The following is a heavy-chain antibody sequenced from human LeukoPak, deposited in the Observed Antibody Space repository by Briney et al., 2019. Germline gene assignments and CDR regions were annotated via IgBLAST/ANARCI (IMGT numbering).Heavy chain of an antibody. J-gene: IGHJ5*02. CDR2: LSYDGSNR. CDR1: GFTFSSYA. Sequence: PGRSLRLSCAASGFTFSSYAMHWVRQAPGKGLEWVAVLSYDGSNRYYADSVKGRFTISRDNSKNTLYLQMNSLRAEDTAVYYCARDLIVGATKWFDPWGQGTLVTVSS. CDR3: ARDLIVGATKWFDP. D-gene: IGHD1-26*01. V-gene: IGHV3-30*04.